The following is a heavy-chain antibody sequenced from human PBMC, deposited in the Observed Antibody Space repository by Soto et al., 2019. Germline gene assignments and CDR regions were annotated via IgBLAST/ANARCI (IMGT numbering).Heavy chain of an antibody. CDR1: GFTFSSYA. Sequence: GGSLRLSCAASGFTFSSYAMSWVRQAPGKGLEWVSAISGSGGSTYYADSVKGRFTISRDNSKNTLYLQMNSLRAEDTAVYYCAKDPHYYDSSRYYLVNYFDYWGQGTLVTVSS. J-gene: IGHJ4*02. V-gene: IGHV3-23*01. CDR2: ISGSGGST. CDR3: AKDPHYYDSSRYYLVNYFDY. D-gene: IGHD3-22*01.